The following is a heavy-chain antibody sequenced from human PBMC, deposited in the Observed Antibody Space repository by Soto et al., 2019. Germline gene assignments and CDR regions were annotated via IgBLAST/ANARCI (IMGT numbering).Heavy chain of an antibody. J-gene: IGHJ6*03. CDR3: ARDLRDYYYMDV. CDR2: ISSSGSTI. Sequence: GGTLRLSCAASGVTFSDYYMSWIRQAPGKGLEWVSYISSSGSTIYYADSVKGRFTISRDNAKNSLYLQMNSLRAEDTAVYYCARDLRDYYYMDVWGKGTTVTVSS. CDR1: GVTFSDYY. V-gene: IGHV3-11*01.